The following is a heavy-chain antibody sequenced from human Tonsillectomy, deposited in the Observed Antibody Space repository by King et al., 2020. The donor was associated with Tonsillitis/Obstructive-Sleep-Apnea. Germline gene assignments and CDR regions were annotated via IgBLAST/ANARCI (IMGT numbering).Heavy chain of an antibody. D-gene: IGHD2-2*02. J-gene: IGHJ6*03. CDR2: INHSGST. Sequence: VQLQQWGAGLLKPSETLSLTCAVYGGSFSGYYWSWIRQPPGKGLEWIGEINHSGSTNYNPSLKSRVTISVDTSKNQFSLKLSSVTAADTAAYYCALGVPAAIQHYYYYYMDVWGKGTTVTVSS. CDR3: ALGVPAAIQHYYYYYMDV. V-gene: IGHV4-34*01. CDR1: GGSFSGYY.